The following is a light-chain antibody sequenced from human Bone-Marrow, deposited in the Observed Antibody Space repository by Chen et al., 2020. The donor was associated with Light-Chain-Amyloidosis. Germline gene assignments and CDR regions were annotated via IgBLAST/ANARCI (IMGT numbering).Light chain of an antibody. J-gene: IGKJ4*01. V-gene: IGKV3-20*01. CDR3: QQYGTSPLT. CDR2: GSS. Sequence: EIVLTQSPGTLSFSPGEGANLSCRASQTISSTYLTWYQQKFGQAPRLLIYGSSSRATGIPDRFTGSGSGTDFTLTINRLEPEDFAMYYCQQYGTSPLTFGVGTKVEIK. CDR1: QTISSTY.